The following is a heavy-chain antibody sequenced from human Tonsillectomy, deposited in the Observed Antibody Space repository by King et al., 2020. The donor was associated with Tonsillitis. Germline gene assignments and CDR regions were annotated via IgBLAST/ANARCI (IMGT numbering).Heavy chain of an antibody. Sequence: QLQESGPGLVNPSETLSLTCSVSGNSISSDYYWDWIRQPPGKGLEWIGSIYHSGSTYYNPSLKTRVTISADTSKNQFSLKLTSVTVADTALYYCARGTGHVAAFDIWGQGTMVTVSS. CDR3: ARGTGHVAAFDI. D-gene: IGHD1-14*01. J-gene: IGHJ3*02. CDR1: GNSISSDYY. CDR2: IYHSGST. V-gene: IGHV4-38-2*02.